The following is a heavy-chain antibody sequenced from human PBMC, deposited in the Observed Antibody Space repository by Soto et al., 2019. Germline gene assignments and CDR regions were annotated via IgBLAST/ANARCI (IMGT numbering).Heavy chain of an antibody. Sequence: PGGSLRLSCAASGFDFSSYAMTWVRQAPGKGLEWVSGITYTGDTTYYADSVKGRFTISRDNYRNTLYLQMNSLRADDTAMYLCAKDWPGTSSVTSDYWGQGTLVTVSS. CDR2: ITYTGDTT. CDR3: AKDWPGTSSVTSDY. D-gene: IGHD4-17*01. J-gene: IGHJ4*02. CDR1: GFDFSSYA. V-gene: IGHV3-23*01.